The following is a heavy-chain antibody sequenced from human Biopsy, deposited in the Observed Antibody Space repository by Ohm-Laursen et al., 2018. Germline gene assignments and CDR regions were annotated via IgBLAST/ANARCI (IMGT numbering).Heavy chain of an antibody. CDR2: INPGGNST. CDR1: GYTFTTYY. D-gene: IGHD2-21*02. Sequence: ASVKVSCKASGYTFTTYYIHWVRQAPGQGLEWMGIINPGGNSTAYTQNFQGRVTMTTDISTSTAYMDLKGLRSDDTAIYYCARAFGGAYYSYAFDLWGQGTLVTVSS. CDR3: ARAFGGAYYSYAFDL. J-gene: IGHJ3*01. V-gene: IGHV1-46*01.